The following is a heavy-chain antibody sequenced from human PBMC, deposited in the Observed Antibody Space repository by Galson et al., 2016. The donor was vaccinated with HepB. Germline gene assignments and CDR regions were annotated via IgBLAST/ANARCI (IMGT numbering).Heavy chain of an antibody. CDR1: GFSFSRYA. CDR3: AKGRWDFDS. V-gene: IGHV3-23*01. Sequence: SLRLSCAASGFSFSRYAMSWVRQAPGKGLDWVSGISGSGGSTHYADSVKGRFTISRDNSKNTLYLQMNSLRGEDTAVYYCAKGRWDFDSWGQGTLVTVSS. D-gene: IGHD5-24*01. J-gene: IGHJ4*02. CDR2: ISGSGGST.